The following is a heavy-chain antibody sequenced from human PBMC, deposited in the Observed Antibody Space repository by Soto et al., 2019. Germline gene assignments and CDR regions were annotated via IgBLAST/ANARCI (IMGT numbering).Heavy chain of an antibody. CDR2: ISYDGSNK. Sequence: GGSLRLSCAASGFTFSSYGMHWVRQAPGKGLEWVAVISYDGSNKYYADSVKGRFTISRDNSKNTLYLQMNSLRAEVTAVYYCAKARSSSWYGEFDYWGQGTRVTVS. J-gene: IGHJ4*02. CDR1: GFTFSSYG. CDR3: AKARSSSWYGEFDY. V-gene: IGHV3-30*18. D-gene: IGHD6-13*01.